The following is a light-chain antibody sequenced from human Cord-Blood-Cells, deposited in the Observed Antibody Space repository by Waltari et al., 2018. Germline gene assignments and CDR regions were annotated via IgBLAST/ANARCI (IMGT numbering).Light chain of an antibody. V-gene: IGKV4-1*01. Sequence: DIVMTQSPDSLAVSLGERANINCKSSQSVLYSSNNKNYLAWYQQKPGQPPKLLIYWASTRESGVPDRFSGSGSGTDFTLTISSLQAEDVAVYYCQQYYSTPVIFGGGTKVEIK. CDR2: WAS. CDR3: QQYYSTPVI. CDR1: QSVLYSSNNKNY. J-gene: IGKJ4*01.